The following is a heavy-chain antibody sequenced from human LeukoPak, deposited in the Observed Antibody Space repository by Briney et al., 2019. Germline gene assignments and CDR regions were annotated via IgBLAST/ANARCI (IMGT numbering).Heavy chain of an antibody. Sequence: GGSLRLSCAASGFTFSSYDMHWVRQATGKGLEWVSAIGTAGDTYYPGSVKGRFTISRENAKNSLYLQMYSLRAGDTAVYYCARGGYYGSGSYSAFDIWGQGTMVTVSS. CDR2: IGTAGDT. D-gene: IGHD3-10*01. J-gene: IGHJ3*02. CDR3: ARGGYYGSGSYSAFDI. V-gene: IGHV3-13*01. CDR1: GFTFSSYD.